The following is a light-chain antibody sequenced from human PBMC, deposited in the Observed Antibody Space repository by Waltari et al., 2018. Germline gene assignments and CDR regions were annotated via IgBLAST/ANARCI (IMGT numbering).Light chain of an antibody. V-gene: IGKV3-20*01. CDR1: QSVSSSY. Sequence: EAVLTQSPGTLSLSPGERVTLSCRASQSVSSSYLAGYQQKPGQAPRLLLYAKSTRATGIPDRFSGSGSGTDFTLTISRLEPEDFAVYYCQQFGNSVVTFGGGAKVEIK. CDR3: QQFGNSVVT. J-gene: IGKJ4*01. CDR2: AKS.